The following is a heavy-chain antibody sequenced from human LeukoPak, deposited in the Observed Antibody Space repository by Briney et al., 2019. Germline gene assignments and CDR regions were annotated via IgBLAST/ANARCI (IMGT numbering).Heavy chain of an antibody. D-gene: IGHD3-10*01. J-gene: IGHJ4*02. CDR3: AREVPYYYGSGSYSMFFDY. V-gene: IGHV3-53*01. CDR1: GFTFSSYA. CDR2: IYSGGST. Sequence: GGSLRLSCAASGFTFSSYAMSWVRQAPGKGLEWVSVIYSGGSTYYADSVKGRFTISRDNSKNTLYLQMNSLRAEDTAVYYCAREVPYYYGSGSYSMFFDYWGQGTLVTVSS.